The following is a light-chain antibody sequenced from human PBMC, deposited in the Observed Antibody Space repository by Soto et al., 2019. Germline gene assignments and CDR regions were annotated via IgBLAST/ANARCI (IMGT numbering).Light chain of an antibody. CDR2: DAS. Sequence: IVWNQSTATLSLSQGERATLSCRASQSVSRHLAWYQQKPGQAPRLLIYDASIRAAAIPARFSGTGSGTDFTLTISSLEPDDFAVYYCQQRSNWPPITFGHGRRPEIK. V-gene: IGKV3-11*01. J-gene: IGKJ5*01. CDR1: QSVSRH. CDR3: QQRSNWPPIT.